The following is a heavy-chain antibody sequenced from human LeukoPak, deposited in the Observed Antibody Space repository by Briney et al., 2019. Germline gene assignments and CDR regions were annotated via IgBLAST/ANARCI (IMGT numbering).Heavy chain of an antibody. Sequence: GASVKVSCKASGGAFSSYAISWVRQAPGQGLEWMGRIIPILGIANYAQKFQGRVTITADKSTSTAYMELSSLRSEDTAVYYCAKLFSSWLYWGQGTLVTVSS. CDR3: AKLFSSWLY. V-gene: IGHV1-69*04. J-gene: IGHJ4*02. D-gene: IGHD6-13*01. CDR2: IIPILGIA. CDR1: GGAFSSYA.